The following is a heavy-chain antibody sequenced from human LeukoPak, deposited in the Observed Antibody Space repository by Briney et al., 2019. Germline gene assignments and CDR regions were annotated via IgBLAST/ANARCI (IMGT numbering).Heavy chain of an antibody. CDR1: GFTFSSYG. V-gene: IGHV3-33*08. D-gene: IGHD3-16*01. CDR2: IWYDGSNK. CDR3: ARDWGLAGYVLDH. J-gene: IGHJ4*02. Sequence: GRSLRLSCAASGFTFSSYGMHWVRQAPGKGLEWVAVIWYDGSNKYYADSVKGRFTISRDNSKNTLYLQMNSLRAEDTAVYYCARDWGLAGYVLDHWGQGTLVTVSS.